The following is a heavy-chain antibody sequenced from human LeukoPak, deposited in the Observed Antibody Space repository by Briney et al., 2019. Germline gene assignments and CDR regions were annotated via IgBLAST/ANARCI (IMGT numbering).Heavy chain of an antibody. V-gene: IGHV4-34*12. CDR2: IIHSGST. J-gene: IGHJ4*02. CDR1: GGSFNYSY. D-gene: IGHD3-10*01. Sequence: PSETLSLTCAVYGGSFNYSYWSWIRQPPGKGLEWIGEIIHSGSTNYNPSLKSRITISVDTSKNQFSLKLSSVTAADTAVYYCARQGVGYYGSGSYSFDYWGQGTLVTVSS. CDR3: ARQGVGYYGSGSYSFDY.